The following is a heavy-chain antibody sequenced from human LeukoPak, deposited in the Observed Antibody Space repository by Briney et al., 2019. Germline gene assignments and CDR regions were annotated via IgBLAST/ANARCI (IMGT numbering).Heavy chain of an antibody. CDR1: GFTFDDYA. D-gene: IGHD5-24*01. J-gene: IGHJ4*02. CDR3: ANSRAWLQFGSPFDY. CDR2: ISWNSGSI. Sequence: GGSLRLSCAASGFTFDDYAMHWVRQAPGKGLEWVSGISWNSGSIGYADSVKGRFTISRDNAKNSLYLQMNSPRAEDTALYYCANSRAWLQFGSPFDYWGQGTLVTVSS. V-gene: IGHV3-9*01.